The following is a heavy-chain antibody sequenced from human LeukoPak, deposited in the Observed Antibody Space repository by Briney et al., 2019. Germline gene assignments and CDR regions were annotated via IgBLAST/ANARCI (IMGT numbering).Heavy chain of an antibody. CDR3: ARGWVKNDF. D-gene: IGHD2-21*01. CDR2: LKQDGSEK. CDR1: GFSFSSYW. V-gene: IGHV3-7*01. J-gene: IGHJ4*02. Sequence: GGSLRLSCEASGFSFSSYWMSWVRQAPGKGLEWVASLKQDGSEKYYVDSVKGRFTISRDNAKSSLYLQMNSLRAEDTAVYYCARGWVKNDFWGQGTLVTVSS.